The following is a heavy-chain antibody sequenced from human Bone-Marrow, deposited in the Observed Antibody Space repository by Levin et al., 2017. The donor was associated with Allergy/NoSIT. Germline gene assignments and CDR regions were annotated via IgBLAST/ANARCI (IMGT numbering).Heavy chain of an antibody. Sequence: LSLTCAASGFTLSNYAMGWVRPVPGKGLEWVSFINSRGTTKFYADSVKGRFTISRDNAKKSLDLEMTGLRADDTGVYYCAREILDTSLTHFYYYYGMDVWGQGTSVTVSS. V-gene: IGHV3-48*01. D-gene: IGHD5-18*01. CDR2: INSRGTTK. CDR3: AREILDTSLTHFYYYYGMDV. J-gene: IGHJ6*02. CDR1: GFTLSNYA.